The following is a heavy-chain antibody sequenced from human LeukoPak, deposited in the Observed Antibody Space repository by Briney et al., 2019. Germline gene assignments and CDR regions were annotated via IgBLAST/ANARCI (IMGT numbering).Heavy chain of an antibody. J-gene: IGHJ4*02. CDR3: ARGSWRFSSGWHPNFDY. Sequence: GGSPRLSCAASAFTFSSYAMHWVRQAPGKGLEWVAVISYSGSNKNYADSVKGRFTISRDNSKNTLFLQMNSLRVEDTAVYYCARGSWRFSSGWHPNFDYWGQGTLVTVSS. CDR1: AFTFSSYA. D-gene: IGHD6-25*01. CDR2: ISYSGSNK. V-gene: IGHV3-30*04.